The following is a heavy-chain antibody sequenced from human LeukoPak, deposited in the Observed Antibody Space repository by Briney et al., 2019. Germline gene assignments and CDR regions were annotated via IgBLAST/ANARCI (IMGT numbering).Heavy chain of an antibody. J-gene: IGHJ4*02. CDR1: GFTFSSYW. V-gene: IGHV3-7*03. D-gene: IGHD3-10*01. CDR3: ASMYYYGSGSYLPFDY. Sequence: GGSLRLSCAASGFTFSSYWMSWVRQAPGKGLEWVANIKQDGSEKYYVDSGKGRFTISRDNAKNSLYLQMNSLRAEDTAVYYCASMYYYGSGSYLPFDYWGQGTLVTVSS. CDR2: IKQDGSEK.